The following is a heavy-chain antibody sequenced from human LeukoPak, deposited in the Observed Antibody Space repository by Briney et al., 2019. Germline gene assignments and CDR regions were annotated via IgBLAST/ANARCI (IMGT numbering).Heavy chain of an antibody. CDR1: GGSISSSSYY. D-gene: IGHD3-10*01. CDR2: IYYSGST. CDR3: ARGLQGAGWTLLPRNWFDP. Sequence: PSETLSLTCTVSGGSISSSSYYWGWIRQPPGKGLEWIGNIYYSGSTYYNPSLKSRVTISVDTSKNQFSLKLSSVTAADTAVYYCARGLQGAGWTLLPRNWFDPWGQGTLVTVSS. V-gene: IGHV4-39*07. J-gene: IGHJ5*02.